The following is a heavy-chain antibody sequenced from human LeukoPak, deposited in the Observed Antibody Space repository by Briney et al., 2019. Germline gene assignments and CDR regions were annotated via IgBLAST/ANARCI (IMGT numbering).Heavy chain of an antibody. V-gene: IGHV4-39*01. D-gene: IGHD3-3*02. CDR3: ARQGAALLVVDY. CDR2: IYYSGST. Sequence: PSETLSLTCTVSGGSISSSSYYWGWIRQPPGKGLEWIGSIYYSGSTYYNPSLKSRATISVDTSKNQFSLKLSSVTAADTAVYYCARQGAALLVVDYWGQGTLVTISS. CDR1: GGSISSSSYY. J-gene: IGHJ4*02.